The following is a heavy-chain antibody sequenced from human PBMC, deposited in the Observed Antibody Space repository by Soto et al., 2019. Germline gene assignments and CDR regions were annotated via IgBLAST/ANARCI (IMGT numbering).Heavy chain of an antibody. Sequence: SETLSLTCAVSGGSINGNRWWTWVRQAPGKGLEWIGEIHDGGTTNYNLSLKSRVTLSIDESKNQFSLDMKSVSAADTAVYYCAGQWAAGYGAFDPWGQGILVTVSS. D-gene: IGHD3-9*01. CDR3: AGQWAAGYGAFDP. J-gene: IGHJ5*02. V-gene: IGHV4-4*02. CDR1: GGSINGNRW. CDR2: IHDGGTT.